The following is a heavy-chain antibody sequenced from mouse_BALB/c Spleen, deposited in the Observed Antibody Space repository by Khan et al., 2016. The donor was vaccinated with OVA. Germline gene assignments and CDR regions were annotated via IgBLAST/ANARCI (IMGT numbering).Heavy chain of an antibody. CDR2: IYTYTGEP. CDR3: ARGGRRAMDY. D-gene: IGHD3-3*01. V-gene: IGHV9-3-1*01. CDR1: GYTFTNYG. Sequence: QIQLVQSGPDLKKPGETVKISCKASGYTFTNYGINWVKQAPGKGLKWMGWIYTYTGEPTYADDFKGRFAFSLETSASTAYLQINNLKNEDTATXFCARGGRRAMDYRGQGTSVTVSS. J-gene: IGHJ4*01.